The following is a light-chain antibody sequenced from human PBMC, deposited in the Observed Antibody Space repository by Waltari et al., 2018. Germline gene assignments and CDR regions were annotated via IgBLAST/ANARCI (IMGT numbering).Light chain of an antibody. J-gene: IGKJ5*01. CDR3: QETNTFPIT. CDR1: QDISNQ. V-gene: IGKV1D-12*01. CDR2: DAS. Sequence: DIQMPQSPSPVSPFVGDTVPTPCRASQDISNQLTWYQQKPGKAPKFLIYDASTLESGVPSRFSGSGSGTEFTLTVRSLQPEDFATYYCQETNTFPITFGQGTRLEIK.